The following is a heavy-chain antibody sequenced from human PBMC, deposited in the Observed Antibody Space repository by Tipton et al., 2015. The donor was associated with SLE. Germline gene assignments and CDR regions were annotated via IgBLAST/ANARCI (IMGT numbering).Heavy chain of an antibody. CDR2: ISGSGGST. Sequence: SLRLSCAASGFTFSSYAMSWVRQAPGKGLEWVSAISGSGGSTYYADSVKGRFTISRDNSKNTLYLQMNSLRAEDTAVYYCTTDPGITMIPPFDYWGQGTLVTVSS. V-gene: IGHV3-23*01. J-gene: IGHJ4*02. D-gene: IGHD3-22*01. CDR3: TTDPGITMIPPFDY. CDR1: GFTFSSYA.